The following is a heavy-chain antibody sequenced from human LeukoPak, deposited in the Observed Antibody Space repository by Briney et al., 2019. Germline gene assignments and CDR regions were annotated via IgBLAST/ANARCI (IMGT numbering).Heavy chain of an antibody. D-gene: IGHD2-2*02. CDR1: GGSISSGSYY. CDR3: AGGWLGYCSSTSCYRDY. Sequence: SQTLSLTCTVSGGSISSGSYYWSWIRQAAGKGREWIGRIYTSGSTNYNPSLKSRVTISVDTSKNQFSLKLSSVTAADTAVYYCAGGWLGYCSSTSCYRDYWGQGTLVTVSS. J-gene: IGHJ4*02. V-gene: IGHV4-61*02. CDR2: IYTSGST.